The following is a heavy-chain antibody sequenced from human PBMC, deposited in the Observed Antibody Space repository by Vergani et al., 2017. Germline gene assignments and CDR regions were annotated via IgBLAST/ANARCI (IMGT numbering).Heavy chain of an antibody. Sequence: QVQLQESGPGLVKTSETLSLTCTVSGGSISSYYWSWIRQPPGKGLEWIGYIYYSGSTNYNPSLKSRVTISVDTSKNQFSLKLSSVTAADTAVYYCARDPAAGYFDLWGRGTLVTVSS. CDR2: IYYSGST. J-gene: IGHJ2*01. V-gene: IGHV4-59*01. CDR1: GGSISSYY. CDR3: ARDPAAGYFDL. D-gene: IGHD6-13*01.